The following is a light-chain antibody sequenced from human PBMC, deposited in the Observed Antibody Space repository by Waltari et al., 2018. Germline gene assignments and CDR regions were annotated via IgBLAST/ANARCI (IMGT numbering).Light chain of an antibody. Sequence: QLVLTQSPSASASLGASVKLTCTLSSGHSSNLIAWLQQQPEKGPRYLMKVNSDGSHSTGDEIPDRFSGSSSGAERYLTISSVQPEDEADYYCQTGGHGTWVFGGGTKLTVL. CDR1: SGHSSNL. V-gene: IGLV4-69*01. CDR3: QTGGHGTWV. J-gene: IGLJ3*02. CDR2: VNSDGSH.